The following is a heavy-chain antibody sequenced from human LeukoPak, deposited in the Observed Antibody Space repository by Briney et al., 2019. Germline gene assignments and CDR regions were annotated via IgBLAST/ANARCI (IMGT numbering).Heavy chain of an antibody. J-gene: IGHJ3*02. Sequence: GGSLRVSCAASGFLFSSYWIDWVRQAPGKGLVWVSGINSDGSMTRYAESVKGRFTISGDNARNTLYLQMNSLRAEDTAVYYCARVAGFSSGWYAFDIWGQGTMVTVSS. CDR3: ARVAGFSSGWYAFDI. D-gene: IGHD6-19*01. CDR1: GFLFSSYW. V-gene: IGHV3-74*01. CDR2: INSDGSMT.